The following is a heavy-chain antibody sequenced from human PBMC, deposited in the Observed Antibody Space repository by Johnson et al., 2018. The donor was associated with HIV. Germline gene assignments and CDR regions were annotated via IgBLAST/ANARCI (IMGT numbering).Heavy chain of an antibody. V-gene: IGHV3-66*02. CDR2: IYSGGST. Sequence: MQLVESGGGLVKPGGSLRLSCAASGFTFSDYYMSWIRQAPGKGLEWVSVIYSGGSTYYADSVNGRFTISRDNSKNTLYLQMNSLRAEDTAVYYCARDPMVRGAGGFDIWGQGTMVTVSS. CDR1: GFTFSDYY. CDR3: ARDPMVRGAGGFDI. D-gene: IGHD3-10*01. J-gene: IGHJ3*02.